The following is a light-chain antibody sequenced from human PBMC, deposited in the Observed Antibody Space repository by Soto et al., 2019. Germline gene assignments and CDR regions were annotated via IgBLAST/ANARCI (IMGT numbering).Light chain of an antibody. CDR2: GAS. CDR1: QSINTK. Sequence: MTQSPSTLSASVGDRVTITCRASQSINTKLAWYQQKPGQAPRLLLFGASTRATGIPDRFSGSGSGTDFTLTISSLQSEDFAVAYCQQYDTWPPGTFGQGTKVEIK. CDR3: QQYDTWPPGT. J-gene: IGKJ1*01. V-gene: IGKV3-15*01.